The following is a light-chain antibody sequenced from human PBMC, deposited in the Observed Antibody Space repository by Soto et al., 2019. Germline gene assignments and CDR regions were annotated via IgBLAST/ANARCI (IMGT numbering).Light chain of an antibody. V-gene: IGKV3-20*01. CDR1: QSVSSSY. J-gene: IGKJ3*01. CDR3: QQYRSSLFT. CDR2: GAS. Sequence: EIVLTQSPGTLSLSPGERATLSCRASQSVSSSYLAWYQQKPGQAPRLLIYGASNRATGIPDRFSGSGSGTDFTLTISRLEPEDFAVYYCQQYRSSLFTFGPGTKVDI.